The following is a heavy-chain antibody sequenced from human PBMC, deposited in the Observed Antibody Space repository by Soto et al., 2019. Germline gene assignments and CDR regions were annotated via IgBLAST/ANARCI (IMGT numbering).Heavy chain of an antibody. J-gene: IGHJ6*02. CDR2: MGYNGYT. V-gene: IGHV4-59*08. D-gene: IGHD3-10*01. Sequence: QVQLQESGPGLVKPSATLSLTCTISGGPMSNYYCSWFRQPPGQGLEWIGYMGYNGYTSYNPSLMSRVTISRDTPQNQFSLNLRSVTAADTAVSYWGRQGFCELHGLVDGWGQGTTVTVSS. CDR3: GRQGFCELHGLVDG. CDR1: GGPMSNYY.